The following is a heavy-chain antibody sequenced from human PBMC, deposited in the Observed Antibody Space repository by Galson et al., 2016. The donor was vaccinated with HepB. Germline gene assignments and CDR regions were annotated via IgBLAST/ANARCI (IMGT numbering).Heavy chain of an antibody. CDR1: GGAFTGYY. D-gene: IGHD2-15*01. CDR2: VNPNSGAI. V-gene: IGHV1-2*02. CDR3: ARGPEGPYCRGANCYLLY. J-gene: IGHJ4*02. Sequence: SVKVSCKASGGAFTGYYIHWVRQAPGQGLEWMGWVNPNSGAIGYAQQFQGRVTMTRDTSINTAYMGLSRLRSDDTAVYFCARGPEGPYCRGANCYLLYWGQGTLLTVSS.